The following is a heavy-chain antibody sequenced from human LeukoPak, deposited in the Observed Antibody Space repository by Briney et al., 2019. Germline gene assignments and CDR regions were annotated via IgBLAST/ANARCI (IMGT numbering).Heavy chain of an antibody. CDR3: ARDADCYDSSGYPDY. D-gene: IGHD3-22*01. Sequence: ASVKVSCKASGYTFTSYHIHWVRQAPGQGLEWMGLINPSGGSTSYAQRFQGRVTVTRDMSTRTVYMELSSLRSEDTAVYYCARDADCYDSSGYPDYWGQGTLVTVSS. CDR2: INPSGGST. J-gene: IGHJ4*02. V-gene: IGHV1-46*01. CDR1: GYTFTSYH.